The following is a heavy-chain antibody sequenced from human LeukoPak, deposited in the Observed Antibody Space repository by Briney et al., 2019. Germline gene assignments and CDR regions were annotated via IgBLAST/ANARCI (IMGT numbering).Heavy chain of an antibody. CDR3: ARKMATIYHWFDP. CDR2: IYPGDSDT. Sequence: GESLKISCKGSGYRFTSYWISWVRQMPGKGLEWMGIIYPGDSDTRYSPSFQGQVTISADKSISTAYLQWSSLKASDTAMYYCARKMATIYHWFDPWGQGTLVTVSS. D-gene: IGHD5-24*01. V-gene: IGHV5-51*01. CDR1: GYRFTSYW. J-gene: IGHJ5*02.